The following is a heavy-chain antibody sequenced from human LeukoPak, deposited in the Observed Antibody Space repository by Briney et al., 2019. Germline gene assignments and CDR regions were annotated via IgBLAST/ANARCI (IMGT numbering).Heavy chain of an antibody. J-gene: IGHJ4*02. CDR2: IISQTDGGTI. V-gene: IGHV3-15*01. Sequence: GGSLRLSCAASGFTFSNAWMSWVRQTPGKGLEWVGRIISQTDGGTIDYAAPVKGRFTVSRDDSKSTLYLQMNSLQSEDTAVYYCTTGHLSQASFDFWGQGTLVTVSS. CDR1: GFTFSNAW. CDR3: TTGHLSQASFDF.